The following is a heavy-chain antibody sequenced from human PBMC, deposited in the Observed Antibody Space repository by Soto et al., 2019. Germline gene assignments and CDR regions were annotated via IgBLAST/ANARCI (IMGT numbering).Heavy chain of an antibody. CDR2: ISPGGDRI. CDR3: TKSADSAGWGVDF. J-gene: IGHJ4*02. Sequence: EVQLVESGGGLVQPGGSLRLSCVASGFMFDSYAMNWVRQAPGKGLEWVSYISPGGDRIYYAVSLKGRITISRDKARKSLSLQMNNVSDADTAVYDCTKSADSAGWGVDFWGQGTLVTVSS. V-gene: IGHV3-48*03. CDR1: GFMFDSYA. D-gene: IGHD6-19*01.